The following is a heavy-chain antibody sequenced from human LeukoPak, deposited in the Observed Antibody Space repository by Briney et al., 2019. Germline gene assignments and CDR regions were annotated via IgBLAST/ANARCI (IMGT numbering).Heavy chain of an antibody. J-gene: IGHJ4*02. CDR2: IIPIFGTA. D-gene: IGHD3-3*01. CDR3: ARTDYDFWSGYYPLLFY. V-gene: IGHV1-69*13. Sequence: SVKVSCKASGGTFSSYAISWVRQAPGQGLEWMGGIIPIFGTANYAQKFQGRVTITADESTSTAYMELSSLRSEDTAVYYCARTDYDFWSGYYPLLFYWGQGTLVTVSS. CDR1: GGTFSSYA.